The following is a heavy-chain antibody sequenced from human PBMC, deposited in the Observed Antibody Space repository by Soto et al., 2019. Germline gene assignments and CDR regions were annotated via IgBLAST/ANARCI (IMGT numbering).Heavy chain of an antibody. CDR3: ARVAVRDGYKFSEDAFDI. J-gene: IGHJ3*02. V-gene: IGHV4-59*01. Sequence: PSETLSLTCTVSGGSISSYYWSWIRQPPGKGLEWIGYIYYSGSTNYNPSLKSRVTISVDTSKNQFSLKLSSVTAADTAVYYCARVAVRDGYKFSEDAFDIWGQGTMVPVSS. D-gene: IGHD5-12*01. CDR2: IYYSGST. CDR1: GGSISSYY.